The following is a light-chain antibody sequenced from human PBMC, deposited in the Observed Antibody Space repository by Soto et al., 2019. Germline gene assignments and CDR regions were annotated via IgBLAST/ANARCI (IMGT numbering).Light chain of an antibody. V-gene: IGKV1-27*01. Sequence: DIQITQSPASLSSSFGDRVTITCRASQGISTFLAWYQQKPGKVPKLLIYGSSTLQSGVPSRFSGSGSGTDFTLTISSLQPEDVATYYCQKYDSDPRTFGQGTKVDIK. CDR1: QGISTF. CDR2: GSS. J-gene: IGKJ1*01. CDR3: QKYDSDPRT.